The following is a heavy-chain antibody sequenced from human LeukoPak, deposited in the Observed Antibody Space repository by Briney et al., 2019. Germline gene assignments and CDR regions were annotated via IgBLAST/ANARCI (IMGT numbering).Heavy chain of an antibody. V-gene: IGHV3-30*02. CDR2: IRYDASNK. Sequence: HPGGSLRLSCAASEFTFSIYGMDWVRQAPGKGLEWVAFIRYDASNKYYADSVKGRFTISRDNAKNSLYLQMNSLRAEDTAVYYCAELGITMIGGVWGKGTTVTISS. CDR3: AELGITMIGGV. CDR1: EFTFSIYG. J-gene: IGHJ6*04. D-gene: IGHD3-10*02.